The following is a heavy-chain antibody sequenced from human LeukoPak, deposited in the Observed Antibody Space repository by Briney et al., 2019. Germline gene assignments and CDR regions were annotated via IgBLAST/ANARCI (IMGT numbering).Heavy chain of an antibody. D-gene: IGHD6-19*01. J-gene: IGHJ4*02. Sequence: GGSLRLSCAASGFTFSSYWIHWVRQAPGKGLGWVSRINSDGSSTSYADSVKGRFTISRDNAKNTLYLQMNSLRAEDTAVYYCARAKGYSSGWYVVWGQGTLVTVSS. CDR2: INSDGSST. CDR1: GFTFSSYW. CDR3: ARAKGYSSGWYVV. V-gene: IGHV3-74*01.